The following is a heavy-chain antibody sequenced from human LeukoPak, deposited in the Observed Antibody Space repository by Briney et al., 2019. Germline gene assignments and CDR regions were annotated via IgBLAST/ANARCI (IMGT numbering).Heavy chain of an antibody. CDR3: ASGPGITIFGVAQVD. J-gene: IGHJ4*02. CDR1: GFTFSSYS. CDR2: ISSSSSYI. Sequence: PGVSLRLSCAASGFTFSSYSMNWVRQAPGKGLEWVSSISSSSSYIYYADSVKGRFTISRDNAKNSLYLQMNSLRAEDTAVYYCASGPGITIFGVAQVDWGQGTLVTVSS. V-gene: IGHV3-21*01. D-gene: IGHD3-3*01.